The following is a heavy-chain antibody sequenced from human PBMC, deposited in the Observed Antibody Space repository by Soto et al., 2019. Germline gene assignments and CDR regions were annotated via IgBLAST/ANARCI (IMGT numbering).Heavy chain of an antibody. CDR1: GVKCGVYS. D-gene: IGHD3-22*01. CDR2: ITSSSSYI. Sequence: LSWLGCGVKCGVYSMIWVRQAPGKGLEWVASITSSSSYIYYEDSMKGRFTISRDNAKNSLFLQLDSLRAEDTAVYFCVRARSTDSRPDYWGQGTLVTVSS. CDR3: VRARSTDSRPDY. J-gene: IGHJ4*02. V-gene: IGHV3-21*01.